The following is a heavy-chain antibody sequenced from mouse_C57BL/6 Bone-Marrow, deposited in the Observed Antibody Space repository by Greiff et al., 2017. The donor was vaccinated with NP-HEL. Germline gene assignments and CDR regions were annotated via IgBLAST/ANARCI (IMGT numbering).Heavy chain of an antibody. D-gene: IGHD1-1*01. Sequence: QVQLQQPGAELVRPGSSVKLSCKASGYTFTSYWMDWVKQRPGQGLEWIGNIYPSDSETHYNQKFKDKATLTVDKSSSTAYMQLSSLTSEDSAVYYCARNYGSSLRFAYWGQGTLVTVSA. CDR3: ARNYGSSLRFAY. CDR2: IYPSDSET. J-gene: IGHJ3*01. CDR1: GYTFTSYW. V-gene: IGHV1-61*01.